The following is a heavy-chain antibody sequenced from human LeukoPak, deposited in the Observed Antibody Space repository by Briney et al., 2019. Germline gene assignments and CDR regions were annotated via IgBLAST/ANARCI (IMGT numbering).Heavy chain of an antibody. D-gene: IGHD3-10*01. CDR2: INHSGST. J-gene: IGHJ1*01. Sequence: SSETLSLTCAVYGGSFSGYYWSWIRQPPGKGLEWIGEINHSGSTYYNPSLKSRVTISVDRSKNQFSLKLSSVTAADTAVYYCARGSSVYYGSGGFQHWGQGTLVTVSS. CDR3: ARGSSVYYGSGGFQH. CDR1: GGSFSGYY. V-gene: IGHV4-34*01.